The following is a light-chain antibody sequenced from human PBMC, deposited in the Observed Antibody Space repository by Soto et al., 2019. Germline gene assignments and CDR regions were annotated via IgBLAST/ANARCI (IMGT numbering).Light chain of an antibody. J-gene: IGLJ3*02. CDR1: SSDVGAYNY. CDR2: EVD. V-gene: IGLV2-8*01. CDR3: SAYAGGNNYVM. Sequence: QSALTQPPSASGSPGQSVTISCTGTSSDVGAYNYVSWYQQHPGKAPKLMIYEVDKRPSGVPDRFSGSKSGNTASLTVSGLQPEDEADYYCSAYAGGNNYVMLGGGTQLTVL.